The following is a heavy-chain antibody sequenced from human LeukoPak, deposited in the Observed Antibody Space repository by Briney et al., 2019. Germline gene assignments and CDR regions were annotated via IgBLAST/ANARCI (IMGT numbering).Heavy chain of an antibody. V-gene: IGHV3-23*01. D-gene: IGHD5-24*01. CDR2: ISGSGGST. Sequence: GGSLRLSCAASGFTFSSYSMSWVRQAPGKGLEWVSVISGSGGSTYYADSVKGRFTISRDNSKNTLYLQMNSLRAENTAVYYCAKVSGRMATIDNSGQGTLVTVSS. CDR3: AKVSGRMATIDN. J-gene: IGHJ4*02. CDR1: GFTFSSYS.